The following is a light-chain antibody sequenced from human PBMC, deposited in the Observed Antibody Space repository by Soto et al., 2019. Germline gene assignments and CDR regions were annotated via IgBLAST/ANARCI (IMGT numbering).Light chain of an antibody. Sequence: QSVLTQPASVSGSPGQSITISCTGTSSDVGGYNYVSWYQQHPGKAPKLMIYDVSNRPSGVSNRFSGSKSGNTASLTISGLQAGHEADYECSSYTSSKTYVFGTGTKVTVL. J-gene: IGLJ1*01. V-gene: IGLV2-14*01. CDR1: SSDVGGYNY. CDR3: SSYTSSKTYV. CDR2: DVS.